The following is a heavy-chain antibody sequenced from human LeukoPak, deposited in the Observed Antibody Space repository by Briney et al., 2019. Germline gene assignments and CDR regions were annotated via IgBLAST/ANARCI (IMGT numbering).Heavy chain of an antibody. J-gene: IGHJ1*01. CDR3: AKDLQLVAAATEYFQH. V-gene: IGHV3-23*01. CDR1: GFTFNSYA. CDR2: ISGSGGST. D-gene: IGHD2-15*01. Sequence: GGSLRLSCAASGFTFNSYAMSWVRQAPGKGLEWVSAISGSGGSTYYADSVKGRFTISRDNSKNTLYLQMNSLRAEDTAVYYCAKDLQLVAAATEYFQHWGQGTLVTVSS.